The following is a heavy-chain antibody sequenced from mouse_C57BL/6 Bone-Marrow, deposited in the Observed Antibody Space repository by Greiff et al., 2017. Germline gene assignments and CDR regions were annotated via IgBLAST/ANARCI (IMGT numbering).Heavy chain of an antibody. D-gene: IGHD1-1*01. Sequence: QVQLQQSGAELARPGASVKLSCKASGYTFTSSGISWVKQRTGQGLEWIGEIYPRSGNTYYNEKFKGKATLTADKSSSTAYMELRSLTSEDSAVYFCARDEDYGSRAWFAYWGQGTLVTVSA. CDR2: IYPRSGNT. V-gene: IGHV1-81*01. J-gene: IGHJ3*01. CDR3: ARDEDYGSRAWFAY. CDR1: GYTFTSSG.